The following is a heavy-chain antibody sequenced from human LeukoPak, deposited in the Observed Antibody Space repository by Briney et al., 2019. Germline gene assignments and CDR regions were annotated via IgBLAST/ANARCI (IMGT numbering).Heavy chain of an antibody. Sequence: GGSLRLSCAASGFNFKNYAMHWVRQAPGKGLEWVAVISYDDSNKYYADSVKGRFIISRDNSKNTLYLQMNSLRAEDTAVYYCAKTRRLRFLEVLDIWGQGTMVTVSS. V-gene: IGHV3-30-3*02. D-gene: IGHD3-3*01. CDR2: ISYDDSNK. CDR3: AKTRRLRFLEVLDI. CDR1: GFNFKNYA. J-gene: IGHJ3*02.